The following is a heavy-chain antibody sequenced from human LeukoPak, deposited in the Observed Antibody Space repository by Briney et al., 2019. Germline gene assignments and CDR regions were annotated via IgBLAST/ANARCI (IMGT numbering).Heavy chain of an antibody. D-gene: IGHD6-19*01. J-gene: IGHJ4*01. CDR1: EFTFSNYA. CDR2: ISGSGGST. Sequence: SGGSLRLSCAASEFTFSNYAMSWVRQAPGKGLEWVSGISGSGGSTYYADSVKGRFTISRDNSKNTLYLQMSSLRAEDTAIYYCASLYSSAWYYFDYWGHGTLVTVSS. CDR3: ASLYSSAWYYFDY. V-gene: IGHV3-23*01.